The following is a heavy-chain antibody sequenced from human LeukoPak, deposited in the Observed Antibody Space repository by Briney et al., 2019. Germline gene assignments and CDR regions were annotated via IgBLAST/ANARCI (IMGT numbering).Heavy chain of an antibody. CDR1: GGSISSYY. D-gene: IGHD1-26*01. CDR3: ARLPGSGSYHEHDAFDI. Sequence: PSETLSLTCTVSGGSISSYYWNWIRQPPGKGLEWIGYIYYIGSTNYKPSTNYNPSLKSRLTISVDTSKNQFSLKLSSVTAADTAMYYCARLPGSGSYHEHDAFDIWGQGTMVTVSS. V-gene: IGHV4-59*08. CDR2: IYYIGST. J-gene: IGHJ3*02.